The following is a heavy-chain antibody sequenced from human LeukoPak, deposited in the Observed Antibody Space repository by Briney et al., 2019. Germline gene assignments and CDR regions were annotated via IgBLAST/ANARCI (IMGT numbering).Heavy chain of an antibody. J-gene: IGHJ3*02. V-gene: IGHV4-59*08. CDR1: GGSISSYY. D-gene: IGHD2-15*01. CDR2: IYYSGST. CDR3: AKCSGGSCYNAFDI. Sequence: SETLSLTCTVSGGSISSYYWSWIRQPPGKGLEWIGYIYYSGSTNSNPPLKSRVTISVDTSKNQFSLKLTSVTAADTAVYYCAKCSGGSCYNAFDIWGQGTMVTVSS.